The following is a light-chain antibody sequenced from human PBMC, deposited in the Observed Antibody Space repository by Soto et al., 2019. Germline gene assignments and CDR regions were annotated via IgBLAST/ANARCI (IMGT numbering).Light chain of an antibody. CDR2: TTS. J-gene: IGKJ3*01. CDR1: QSVTSSC. CDR3: QQCGGSPLFS. Sequence: EVALTQSPAPLSLSPGERATLSWTASQSVTSSCLAWYQRKPGQAPRLLIHTTSTSATDIPDRFSGSVYGTDFTLTISRLQPEDLAVYYCQQCGGSPLFSCGPGTRGDI. V-gene: IGKV3-20*01.